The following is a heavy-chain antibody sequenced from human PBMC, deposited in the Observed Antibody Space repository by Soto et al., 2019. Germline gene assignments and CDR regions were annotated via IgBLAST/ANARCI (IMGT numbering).Heavy chain of an antibody. CDR3: VFPSSGKYFFDY. CDR2: IGADGVTT. J-gene: IGHJ4*02. Sequence: DVQLLESGAGLVQPGGSLRLSCAASGFTFRNSAMNWVRQAPGKGLEWVSAIGADGVTTYYVDSVKGRLTVSRDSSKNTLYLQMNSLRAEDTAVYYCVFPSSGKYFFDYWGQGALVTVSS. V-gene: IGHV3-23*01. CDR1: GFTFRNSA. D-gene: IGHD3-22*01.